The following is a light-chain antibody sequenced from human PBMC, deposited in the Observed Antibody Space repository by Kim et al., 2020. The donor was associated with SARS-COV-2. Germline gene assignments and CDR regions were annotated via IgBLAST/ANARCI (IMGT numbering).Light chain of an antibody. CDR2: QES. V-gene: IGLV3-1*01. CDR1: KLGDKY. J-gene: IGLJ2*01. Sequence: SYELTHPPSVSVSPGQTASITCSGDKLGDKYACWYQQKPGQSPVLVIYQESKRPSEIPERFSGSNSGNTATLTISGTQAMDEADYYCQAWDSSTHVVFGGGTQLTFL. CDR3: QAWDSSTHVV.